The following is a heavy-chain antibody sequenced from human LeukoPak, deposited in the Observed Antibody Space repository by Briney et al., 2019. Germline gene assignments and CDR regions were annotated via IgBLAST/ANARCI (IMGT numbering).Heavy chain of an antibody. V-gene: IGHV4-61*02. Sequence: SETLSLTCTVSGDSISSGSYYWSWIRQPAGKGLEWIGRIYTSGSTNYNPSLKSRVTISVDTSKNQFSLKLSSVTAADTAVYYCARGFGDATWFDPWGQGTLVTVSS. CDR3: ARGFGDATWFDP. CDR2: IYTSGST. CDR1: GDSISSGSYY. D-gene: IGHD2-21*02. J-gene: IGHJ5*02.